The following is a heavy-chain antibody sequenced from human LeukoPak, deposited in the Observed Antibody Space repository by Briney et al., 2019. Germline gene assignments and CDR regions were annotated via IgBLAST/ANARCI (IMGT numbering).Heavy chain of an antibody. J-gene: IGHJ2*01. CDR1: GGSFSGYY. V-gene: IGHV4-34*01. Sequence: SETLSLTCAVYGGSFSGYYWSWIRQPPGKGLEWIGEINHSGSTNYNPSLKSRVTISVDTSRNQFSLKLSSVTAADTAVYYCAREQQWLVLGGYFDLWGRGTLVTVSS. CDR3: AREQQWLVLGGYFDL. D-gene: IGHD6-19*01. CDR2: INHSGST.